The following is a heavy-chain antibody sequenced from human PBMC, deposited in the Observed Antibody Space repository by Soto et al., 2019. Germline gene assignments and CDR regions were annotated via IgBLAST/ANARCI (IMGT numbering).Heavy chain of an antibody. CDR2: IYYSGST. V-gene: IGHV4-59*01. CDR3: ARDSGDYVRSYYYYGMDV. J-gene: IGHJ6*02. Sequence: QVQLQESGPGLVKPSETLSLTCTVSGGSISSYYWSWIRQPPGKGLEWIGYIYYSGSTNYNPSLKSRVTISVDTSKNQFSLKLSSVTAADTAVYYCARDSGDYVRSYYYYGMDVWGQGTTVTVSS. D-gene: IGHD2-21*02. CDR1: GGSISSYY.